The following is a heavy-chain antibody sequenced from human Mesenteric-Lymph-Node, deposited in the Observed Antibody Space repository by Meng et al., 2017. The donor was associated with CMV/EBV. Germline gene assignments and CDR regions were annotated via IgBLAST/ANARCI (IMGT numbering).Heavy chain of an antibody. CDR3: VGYYNSNGYWGGIEY. CDR1: VFPFSCVG. Sequence: SVFPFSCVGSHSGPQPPGEGLDCVAQLSDDVSTVFSADCVKGRFPVSRDNFKNPLYLQMNSLRGEVTAVYFCVGYYNSNGYWGGIEYWGQGTLVTVSS. J-gene: IGHJ4*02. V-gene: IGHV3-33*01. CDR2: LSDDVSTV. D-gene: IGHD3-22*01.